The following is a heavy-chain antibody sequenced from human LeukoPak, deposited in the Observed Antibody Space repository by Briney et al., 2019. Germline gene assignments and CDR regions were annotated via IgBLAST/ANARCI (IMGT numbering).Heavy chain of an antibody. CDR2: IYHSGST. V-gene: IGHV4-31*03. J-gene: IGHJ5*02. Sequence: SETLSLTCTVSGGSISDGGRYWNWIRQHPGKGLEWIGHIYHSGSTSYNPSLKSRLTISIDTSKNQFSLKLKSVTAADTAVYYCAREPLRAESRWFDPWGQGILVTVSS. D-gene: IGHD1-26*01. CDR1: GGSISDGGRY. CDR3: AREPLRAESRWFDP.